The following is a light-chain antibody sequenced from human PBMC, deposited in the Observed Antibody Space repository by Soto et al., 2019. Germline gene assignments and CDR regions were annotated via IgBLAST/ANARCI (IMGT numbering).Light chain of an antibody. CDR3: QQYGSSIT. J-gene: IGKJ5*01. V-gene: IGKV3-20*01. CDR1: QSVSSSY. Sequence: EILLTQATGTLSLSPGERATLSCRASQSVSSSYLAWCQPKLGQAPRLLIYGASSSATGIPDWFGGSGSRTDFTLTINRLEHEDFALYYYQQYGSSITFGQGTRLEIK. CDR2: GAS.